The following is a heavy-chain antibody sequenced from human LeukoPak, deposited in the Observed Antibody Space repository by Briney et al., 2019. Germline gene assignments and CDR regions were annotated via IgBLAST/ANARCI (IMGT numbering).Heavy chain of an antibody. CDR3: ASEGYGSGYFDY. J-gene: IGHJ4*02. V-gene: IGHV3-21*01. D-gene: IGHD3-10*01. Sequence: GGSLRLSCAASGFTFSSYSMNWVRQAPGKGLEWVASISDNSRYIYYADSVKGRFTISRDNAKNSLYLQMNSLRVDDTAVYYCASEGYGSGYFDYWGQGILVTVSS. CDR2: ISDNSRYI. CDR1: GFTFSSYS.